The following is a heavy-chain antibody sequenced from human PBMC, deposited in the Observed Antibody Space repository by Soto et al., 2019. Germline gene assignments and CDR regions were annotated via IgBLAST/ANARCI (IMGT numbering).Heavy chain of an antibody. J-gene: IGHJ2*01. CDR2: IWYDGSNK. CDR1: GFTFSSYG. V-gene: IGHV3-33*01. D-gene: IGHD2-2*01. Sequence: QVQLVESGGGVVQPGRSLRLSCAASGFTFSSYGMHWVRPAPGKGLEWVAVIWYDGSNKYYADSVKGRFTISRDNSKNTLYLQMNSLRAEDTAVYYCARGIMPARTSTWYFDLWGRGTLVTVSS. CDR3: ARGIMPARTSTWYFDL.